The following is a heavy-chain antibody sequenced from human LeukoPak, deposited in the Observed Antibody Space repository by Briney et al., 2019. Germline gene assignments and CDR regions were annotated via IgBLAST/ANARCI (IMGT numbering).Heavy chain of an antibody. CDR2: ISSSSSYI. D-gene: IGHD3-9*01. Sequence: GGSLRPSCAASGFTFSSYSMNWVRQAPGKGLEWVSSISSSSSYIYYADSVKGRFTISRDNAKNSLYLQMNSLRAEDTAVYYCARVRRYFDWSKSYYFDYWGQGTLVTVSS. CDR3: ARVRRYFDWSKSYYFDY. V-gene: IGHV3-21*01. J-gene: IGHJ4*02. CDR1: GFTFSSYS.